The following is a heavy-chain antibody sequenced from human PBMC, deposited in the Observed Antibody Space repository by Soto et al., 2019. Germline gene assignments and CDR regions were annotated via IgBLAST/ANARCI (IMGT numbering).Heavy chain of an antibody. CDR2: IYPQDSDT. CDR1: GFSFTTYW. Sequence: PGESLKISCKRSGFSFTTYWIAWVRQMPGKGLEWMGVIYPQDSDTRYSPSFEGQVTFSADTSLSTAYLQWNSLKASDTATYYCARQRAWNDAFDFWGQGTLVTVSS. D-gene: IGHD1-1*01. J-gene: IGHJ4*02. CDR3: ARQRAWNDAFDF. V-gene: IGHV5-51*01.